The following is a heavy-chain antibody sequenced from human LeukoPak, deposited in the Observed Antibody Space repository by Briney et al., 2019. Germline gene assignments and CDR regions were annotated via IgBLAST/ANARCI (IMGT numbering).Heavy chain of an antibody. V-gene: IGHV4-59*08. CDR2: MDYSGST. CDR3: ARRKRGSGGPFDY. Sequence: KPSETLSLTCTVSGVSISDYYWTWIRQSPGTGLEWIGYMDYSGSTAYNPSLKSRVTISIDTSKKQFSLELSSVTAADTAIYFCARRKRGSGGPFDYWGQGTLVTVSS. D-gene: IGHD6-19*01. CDR1: GVSISDYY. J-gene: IGHJ4*02.